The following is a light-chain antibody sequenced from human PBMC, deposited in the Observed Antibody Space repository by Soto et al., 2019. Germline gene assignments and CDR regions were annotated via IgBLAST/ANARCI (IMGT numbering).Light chain of an antibody. Sequence: EIVMTQSPATLSVSPGEGATLSCKASQNVYNNLAWYQQRPGQPPRLLIYDASTRATGISARFSGSGYGTEFTHTISSLQSEDFAVYFCQQCRNWPLTFGGGTKVDI. V-gene: IGKV3-15*01. CDR2: DAS. CDR1: QNVYNN. CDR3: QQCRNWPLT. J-gene: IGKJ4*01.